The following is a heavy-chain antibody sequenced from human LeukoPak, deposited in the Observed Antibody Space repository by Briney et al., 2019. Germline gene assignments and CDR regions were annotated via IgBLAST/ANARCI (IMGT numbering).Heavy chain of an antibody. J-gene: IGHJ5*02. CDR3: ATSQSGDGYRPTWFDP. CDR1: GGSISSSSYY. CDR2: IYYSGST. D-gene: IGHD5-24*01. Sequence: SETLSLTCTVSGGSISSSSYYWGWIRQPPGKGLEWIGSIYYSGSTYYNPSLKSRVTISVDTSKNQFSLNLSSVTAADTAVYYCATSQSGDGYRPTWFDPWGQGTLVTVSS. V-gene: IGHV4-39*07.